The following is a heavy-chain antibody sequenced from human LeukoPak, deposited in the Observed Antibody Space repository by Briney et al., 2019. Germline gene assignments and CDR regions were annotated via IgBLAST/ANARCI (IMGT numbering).Heavy chain of an antibody. CDR1: GFTFSSYA. J-gene: IGHJ4*02. D-gene: IGHD3-10*01. CDR2: NSGSGSST. V-gene: IGHV3-23*01. Sequence: GGSLRLSCAASGFTFSSYAMNWVRQAPGKGLEWVSGNSGSGSSTYYADSVKGRFTISRDNSKNTLSLQMNSLRAEDTAVYYCARGLSGTYFALDYWGQGTRVTVSS. CDR3: ARGLSGTYFALDY.